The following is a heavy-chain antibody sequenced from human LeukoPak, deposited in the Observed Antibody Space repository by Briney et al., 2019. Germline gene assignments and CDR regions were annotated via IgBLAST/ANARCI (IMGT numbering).Heavy chain of an antibody. D-gene: IGHD2-21*02. CDR1: GGSISSSSYY. V-gene: IGHV4-39*07. CDR2: IYYSGST. J-gene: IGHJ6*03. CDR3: ARQTAFPGGYYYYYMDV. Sequence: PSETLSLTCTVSGGSISSSSYYWRWLRQPPGKGLEWIGSIYYSGSTYYNPSLKSRLTISVDTSKNMFSLKLSSVTAADTAVYYCARQTAFPGGYYYYYMDVWGKGTTVTVS.